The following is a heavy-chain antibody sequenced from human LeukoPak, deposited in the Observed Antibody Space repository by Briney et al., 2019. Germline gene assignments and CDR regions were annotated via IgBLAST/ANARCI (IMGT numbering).Heavy chain of an antibody. V-gene: IGHV4-34*01. J-gene: IGHJ4*02. CDR1: WGSFSGYY. CDR3: ARDVDYGDYVFDY. Sequence: PSETLSLICAVYWGSFSGYYWSWIRQPPGKGLEWIGEINHSGSPNYNPSLKSRFTISVDTSKKQFSLKLSPVTAGATAGLYFARDVDYGDYVFDYWGQGTLVTVSS. D-gene: IGHD4-17*01. CDR2: INHSGSP.